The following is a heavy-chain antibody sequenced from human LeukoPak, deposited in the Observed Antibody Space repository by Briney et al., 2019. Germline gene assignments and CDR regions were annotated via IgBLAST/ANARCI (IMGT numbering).Heavy chain of an antibody. CDR1: GFTFSSYW. CDR2: IKQDGSGK. Sequence: GGSLRLSCAASGFTFSSYWMSWVRQAPGKGLEWVANIKQDGSGKYYVDSVKGRFTISRDNSKNTLYLQMNSLRAEDTALYYCARDRLGAMLFFDSWGQGTLVTVSS. CDR3: ARDRLGAMLFFDS. J-gene: IGHJ4*02. V-gene: IGHV3-7*03. D-gene: IGHD3-16*01.